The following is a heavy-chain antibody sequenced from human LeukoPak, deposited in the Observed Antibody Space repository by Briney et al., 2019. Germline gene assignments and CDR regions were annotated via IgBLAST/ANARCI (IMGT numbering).Heavy chain of an antibody. CDR3: ARAVDCSSTSCYGGDDY. J-gene: IGHJ4*02. Sequence: GGSLRLSCAASGFTFSSYWMSWVRQAPGKGREWVANIKQDGSEKYYVDSVKGRFTISRDNAKNSLYLQMNSLRAEDTAVYCCARAVDCSSTSCYGGDDYWGQGTLVTVSS. CDR1: GFTFSSYW. CDR2: IKQDGSEK. D-gene: IGHD2-2*01. V-gene: IGHV3-7*01.